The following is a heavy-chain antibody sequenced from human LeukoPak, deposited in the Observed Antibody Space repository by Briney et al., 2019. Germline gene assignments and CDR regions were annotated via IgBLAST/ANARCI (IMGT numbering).Heavy chain of an antibody. J-gene: IGHJ5*02. Sequence: SETLSLTCAVYGGSCSGYYWSWIRQPPGKGLEWIGEINHSGSTNYNPSLKSRVTISVDTSKNQFSLTLSSVTAPDTAVYYCASSVGNILTGYPSSWGQRTLVTDSS. CDR1: GGSCSGYY. CDR2: INHSGST. D-gene: IGHD3-9*01. V-gene: IGHV4-34*01. CDR3: ASSVGNILTGYPSS.